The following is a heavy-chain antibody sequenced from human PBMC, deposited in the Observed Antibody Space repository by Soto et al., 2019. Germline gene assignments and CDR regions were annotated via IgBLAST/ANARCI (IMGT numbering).Heavy chain of an antibody. V-gene: IGHV3-23*01. CDR3: AKRYSRAWGAGMDV. CDR2: IGGGGGDI. Sequence: EVQVLESGGGLVQPGGSLRLSCAASGFTFSSFHMNWVRQAPGKGLEWVSTIGGGGGDINYADSVKGRFTISRDNSKNTLHLQMNGLRDEDTAIYYCAKRYSRAWGAGMDVWGQGTTVTVSS. J-gene: IGHJ6*02. D-gene: IGHD5-12*01. CDR1: GFTFSSFH.